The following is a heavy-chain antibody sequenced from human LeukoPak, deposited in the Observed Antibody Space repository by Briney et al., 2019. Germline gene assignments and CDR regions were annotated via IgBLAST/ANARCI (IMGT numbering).Heavy chain of an antibody. J-gene: IGHJ4*02. D-gene: IGHD2-2*01. CDR3: ARALGYCSSTSCAGADY. V-gene: IGHV3-48*01. CDR1: GFTFCIYS. Sequence: GGCLRLSRAASGFTFCIYSMNWVREAPGKGLGWGSYIISSSSTIYYADSVKGRFTISRDNAENSLYLQMNSLRAEDTAVYYCARALGYCSSTSCAGADYWGQGTLVTVSS. CDR2: IISSSSTI.